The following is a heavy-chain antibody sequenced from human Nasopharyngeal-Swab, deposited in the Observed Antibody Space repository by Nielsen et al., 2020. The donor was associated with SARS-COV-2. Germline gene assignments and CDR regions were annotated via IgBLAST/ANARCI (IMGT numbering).Heavy chain of an antibody. Sequence: WIRQPPGKGLEWIGSIYHSGRTNYNPSLKSRVSISVDTSKNQVSLKLSSVTAADTAVYYCARGGGVPGGSLGRFAQPDAFDIWGQGTMVTVSS. J-gene: IGHJ3*02. CDR3: ARGGGVPGGSLGRFAQPDAFDI. V-gene: IGHV4-39*07. D-gene: IGHD2-15*01. CDR2: IYHSGRT.